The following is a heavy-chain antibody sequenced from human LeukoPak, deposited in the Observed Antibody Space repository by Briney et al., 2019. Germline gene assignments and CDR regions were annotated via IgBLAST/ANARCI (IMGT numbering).Heavy chain of an antibody. CDR3: ARDKVTY. J-gene: IGHJ4*02. Sequence: GGSLRLSCAASGFTFSSHWMSWVRQTPGKGLEWVAHINQDGSEKYYVDSVKGRFTISRDHAKNSLHLQMNSLRAEDTAVYYCARDKVTYWGQGTLVTVSS. CDR1: GFTFSSHW. V-gene: IGHV3-7*01. CDR2: INQDGSEK.